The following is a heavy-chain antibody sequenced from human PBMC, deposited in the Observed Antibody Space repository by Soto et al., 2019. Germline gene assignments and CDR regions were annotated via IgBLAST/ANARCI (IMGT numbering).Heavy chain of an antibody. V-gene: IGHV3-7*01. CDR3: ARVRWQLVPRYAFDI. J-gene: IGHJ3*02. D-gene: IGHD6-13*01. CDR2: IKQDGSEK. Sequence: PGGSLRLSCAASGFTFSGYWMSWVRQAPGKGLEWVANIKQDGSEKYYVDSVKGRFTISRDNAKNSLYLQMNSLRAEDTAVYYCARVRWQLVPRYAFDIWGQGTLVTVSS. CDR1: GFTFSGYW.